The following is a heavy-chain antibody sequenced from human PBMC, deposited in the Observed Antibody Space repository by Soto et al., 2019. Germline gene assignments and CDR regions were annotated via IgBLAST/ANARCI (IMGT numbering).Heavy chain of an antibody. CDR2: MNPNRGNT. Sequence: ASLKVDCKTAGSTFTSYDINGVRHTTGGGGEWMGWMNPNRGNTGYAQKFQGRVTMTRNTSISTAYLELSSLSSEDTAVYFCSWGDYQTQYYYYYDYMDDWGKGTTVTVSS. D-gene: IGHD4-17*01. V-gene: IGHV1-8*01. J-gene: IGHJ6*03. CDR3: SWGDYQTQYYYYYDYMDD. CDR1: GSTFTSYD.